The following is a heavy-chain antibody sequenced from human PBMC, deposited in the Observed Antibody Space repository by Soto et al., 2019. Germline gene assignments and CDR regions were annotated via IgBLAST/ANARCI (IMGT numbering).Heavy chain of an antibody. Sequence: SETLSLTCPVSGGSVSSGNYYWGWIRQPPGKGLEWIGNIYKTGGTNYNPSLRGRVTISVDTSKNQVSLKLSSVTGSDTAVYYCARGPTFYFDSVNYYDYWGQGTLVTVSS. CDR1: GGSVSSGNYY. CDR3: ARGPTFYFDSVNYYDY. V-gene: IGHV4-61*01. J-gene: IGHJ4*02. D-gene: IGHD3-9*01. CDR2: IYKTGGT.